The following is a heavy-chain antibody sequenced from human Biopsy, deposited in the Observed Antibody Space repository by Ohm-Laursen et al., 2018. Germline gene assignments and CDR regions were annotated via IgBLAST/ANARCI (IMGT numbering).Heavy chain of an antibody. CDR3: ARGMRSSGWPYFDS. D-gene: IGHD6-19*01. CDR1: GGSVNSYS. CDR2: IYYSGSI. J-gene: IGHJ4*02. V-gene: IGHV4-59*08. Sequence: GTLSLTCPVSGGSVNSYSWSWIRQPPGKGLEWIGYIYYSGSINYNPSLKSRVTISLDTSKNQFSLKLSSVTAADTAVYYCARGMRSSGWPYFDSWGQGTLVTVSS.